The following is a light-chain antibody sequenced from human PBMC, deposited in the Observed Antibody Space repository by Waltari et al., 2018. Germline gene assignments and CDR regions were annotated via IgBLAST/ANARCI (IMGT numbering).Light chain of an antibody. CDR1: SSDVGNYNL. CDR3: CSYAGSGTLV. V-gene: IGLV2-23*02. Sequence: QSALTQPASVSGSPGQSITIPCTGTSSDVGNYNLVSWYQQHPGKAPKLLIFEVTKRPSGVSNRFSGSKSANTASLTISGLQAEDEADYYCCSYAGSGTLVFGGGTKLTVL. CDR2: EVT. J-gene: IGLJ3*02.